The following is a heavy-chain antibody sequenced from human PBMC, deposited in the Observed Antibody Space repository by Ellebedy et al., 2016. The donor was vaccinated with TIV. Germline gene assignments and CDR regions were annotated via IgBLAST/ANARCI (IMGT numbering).Heavy chain of an antibody. CDR3: ARRGGGSYSTNAFDI. V-gene: IGHV4-59*08. D-gene: IGHD1-26*01. J-gene: IGHJ3*02. CDR1: GSSISSYY. Sequence: MPSETLSLTCTLPGSSISSYYWSWIRQPPGKGLAWIGYIYYSCSTNYNPSSKSRVTISVDTSKNQFSLKLSSVTAADTAVYYGARRGGGSYSTNAFDIWGQGTMVTVSS. CDR2: IYYSCST.